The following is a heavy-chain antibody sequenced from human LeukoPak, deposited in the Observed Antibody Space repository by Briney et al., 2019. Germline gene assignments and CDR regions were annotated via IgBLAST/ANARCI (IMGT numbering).Heavy chain of an antibody. D-gene: IGHD6-13*01. Sequence: GGSLRLSCAASGFTFSSYAMSWVRQAPGKGLEWVSAITDSGGATYYADSVKGRFTISRDNSKNTLYLQMNSLRGDDTAIYYCAKAYTRSWYAAFDIWGQGTMVTISS. CDR3: AKAYTRSWYAAFDI. J-gene: IGHJ3*02. V-gene: IGHV3-23*01. CDR2: ITDSGGAT. CDR1: GFTFSSYA.